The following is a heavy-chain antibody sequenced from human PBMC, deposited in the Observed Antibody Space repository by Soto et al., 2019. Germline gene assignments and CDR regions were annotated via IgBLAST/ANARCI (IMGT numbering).Heavy chain of an antibody. D-gene: IGHD3-3*01. J-gene: IGHJ4*02. Sequence: QITLNESGPTVVKPTETLTLTCTFSGFSLTTSGVGVSWVRQSPGKAPEWLAFIYWDDDKRYSTSLKSRLTITKDTSKNRVVLTMANVDPADTATYYCAHRVLRAVFGLVTTTAIYFDFWGQGTPVVVSS. CDR2: IYWDDDK. CDR3: AHRVLRAVFGLVTTTAIYFDF. V-gene: IGHV2-5*02. CDR1: GFSLTTSGVG.